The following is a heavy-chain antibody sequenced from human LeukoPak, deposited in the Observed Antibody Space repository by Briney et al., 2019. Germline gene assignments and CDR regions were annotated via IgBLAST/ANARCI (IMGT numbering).Heavy chain of an antibody. CDR3: ARHSNYGSGSYYRYWFDP. CDR2: IYYSGST. V-gene: IGHV4-59*08. J-gene: IGHJ5*02. Sequence: SETLSLTCTVSGGSISSYYWSWIRQPPGKGLEWIGYIYYSGSTNHNPSLKSRVTISVDTSKNQFSLKLSSVTAADTAVYYCARHSNYGSGSYYRYWFDPWGQGTLVTVSS. D-gene: IGHD3-10*01. CDR1: GGSISSYY.